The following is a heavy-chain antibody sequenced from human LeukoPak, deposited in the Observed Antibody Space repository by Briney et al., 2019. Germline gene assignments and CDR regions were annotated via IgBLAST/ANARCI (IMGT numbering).Heavy chain of an antibody. V-gene: IGHV1-3*01. D-gene: IGHD3-10*01. CDR2: INAGNGNT. Sequence: ASVKVSCKASGYTFTSYAMHWVRQAPGQRLEWMGWINAGNGNTKYSQQFQGRVTITRDTSASTAYMELSSLRSEDTAVYYCARNIDAMVRGVEDYGMDVWGKGTTVSVSS. CDR3: ARNIDAMVRGVEDYGMDV. J-gene: IGHJ6*04. CDR1: GYTFTSYA.